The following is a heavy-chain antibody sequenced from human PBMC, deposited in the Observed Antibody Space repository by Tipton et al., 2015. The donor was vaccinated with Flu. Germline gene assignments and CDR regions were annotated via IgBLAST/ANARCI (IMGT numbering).Heavy chain of an antibody. V-gene: IGHV4-38-2*02. Sequence: GLVKPSETLSLTCTVSGFSIRGPDHFWGWFRQSPGQGLEWIGNIHKTGNTYYNPSLRSRVTISVQMSKNQFSLKLSSVTAADTAVYYCARRDYSNYVSDPKNWFDPWGQGTLVTVSS. CDR1: GFSIRGPDHF. CDR2: IHKTGNT. J-gene: IGHJ5*02. CDR3: ARRDYSNYVSDPKNWFDP. D-gene: IGHD4-11*01.